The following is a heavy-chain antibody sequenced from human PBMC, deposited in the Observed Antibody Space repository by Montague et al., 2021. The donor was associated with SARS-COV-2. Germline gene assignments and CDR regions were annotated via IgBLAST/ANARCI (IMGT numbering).Heavy chain of an antibody. CDR2: LYRSGSV. D-gene: IGHD3-10*01. CDR3: VRGAEEAHFAMDV. Sequence: SETLSLTCIVSGGFISDSYYWAWIRQAPGKGLEWLGSLYRSGSVYSNPSLKSRVSTSVDKSKSHFSLRLTSATAAETAVYYCVRGAEEAHFAMDVWGQGTTVTVSS. V-gene: IGHV4-39*02. CDR1: GGFISDSYY. J-gene: IGHJ6*02.